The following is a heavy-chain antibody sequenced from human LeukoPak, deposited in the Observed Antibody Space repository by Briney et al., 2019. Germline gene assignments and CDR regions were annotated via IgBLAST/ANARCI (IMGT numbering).Heavy chain of an antibody. V-gene: IGHV4-59*01. Sequence: SETLSLTCTVSGGSISSYYWSWIRQPPGKGLEWIGYIYYTGSTNYNPSLKSRLTISVDTSKNQFSLKLSSVTAADTAVYYCARGNIVVVPAAMGFDYWGQGTLVTVSS. CDR2: IYYTGST. J-gene: IGHJ4*02. CDR1: GGSISSYY. CDR3: ARGNIVVVPAAMGFDY. D-gene: IGHD2-2*01.